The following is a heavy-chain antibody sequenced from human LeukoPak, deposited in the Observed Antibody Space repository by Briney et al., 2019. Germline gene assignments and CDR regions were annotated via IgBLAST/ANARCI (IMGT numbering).Heavy chain of an antibody. Sequence: SETLSLTCTVSGGSISSYYWSWIRQPPEKGLEWIGYIYYSGSTNYNPSLKSRVTISVDTSKNQFSLKLSSVTAADTAVYYCAREARGTKTKSYYYYYMDVWGKGTTVTVSS. D-gene: IGHD3-16*01. CDR1: GGSISSYY. J-gene: IGHJ6*03. CDR3: AREARGTKTKSYYYYYMDV. CDR2: IYYSGST. V-gene: IGHV4-59*01.